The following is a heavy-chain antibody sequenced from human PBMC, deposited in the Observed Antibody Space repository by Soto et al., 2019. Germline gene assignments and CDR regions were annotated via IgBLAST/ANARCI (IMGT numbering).Heavy chain of an antibody. J-gene: IGHJ4*02. CDR3: PKDRGGYCTSTTCYGGGSFDY. V-gene: IGHV3-23*01. D-gene: IGHD2-2*01. CDR1: GFTFSSYA. Sequence: EVQLLESGGGLVQPGGSLRLSCAASGFTFSSYAMSWVRQAPGKGLEWVSSISGNGGSTNYADSVKGRFTISRDNSKNTLYLQMNSLRAEDTAIYYCPKDRGGYCTSTTCYGGGSFDYWGQGTLVTVSS. CDR2: ISGNGGST.